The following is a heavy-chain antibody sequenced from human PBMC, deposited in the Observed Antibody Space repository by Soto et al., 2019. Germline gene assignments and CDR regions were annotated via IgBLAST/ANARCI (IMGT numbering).Heavy chain of an antibody. D-gene: IGHD3-10*01. CDR2: TYYRSKWYN. J-gene: IGHJ4*02. V-gene: IGHV6-1*01. CDR3: ARDRDPMVRGVIITADAYIDY. CDR1: GDSVSSNSAA. Sequence: SQTLSLTCAISGDSVSSNSAAWNWIRQSPSRGLEWLGRTYYRSKWYNDYAVSVKSRITINPDTSKNQFSLQLNSVTPEDTAVYYCARDRDPMVRGVIITADAYIDYWGQGTLVTVSS.